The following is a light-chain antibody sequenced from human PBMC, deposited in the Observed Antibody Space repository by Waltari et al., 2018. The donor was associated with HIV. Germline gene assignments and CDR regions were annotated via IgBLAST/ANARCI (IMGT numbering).Light chain of an antibody. CDR3: QQSYTSPT. CDR1: QNIYIY. Sequence: DIQMTQSPSSLSASVGDRVTITCRASQNIYIYINWYRQKPGEAPEALVHSATDLHNGVPSRFTGSGSGTDFTLTITNLQREDFATYFCQQSYTSPTFGPGTTVDL. CDR2: SAT. V-gene: IGKV1-39*01. J-gene: IGKJ3*01.